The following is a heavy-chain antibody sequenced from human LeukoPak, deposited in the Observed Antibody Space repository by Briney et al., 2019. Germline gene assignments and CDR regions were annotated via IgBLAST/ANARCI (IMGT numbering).Heavy chain of an antibody. CDR3: ARGGSSGYYNDAFDI. Sequence: SETLSLTCTVSGGSISSYYWSWIRQPPGKGLEWIGHIYYSGSTNYNPSLKSRVTISVDTSKNQFSLKLSSVTAADTAVYYCARGGSSGYYNDAFDIWGQGTMVTVSS. D-gene: IGHD3-22*01. J-gene: IGHJ3*02. CDR1: GGSISSYY. CDR2: IYYSGST. V-gene: IGHV4-59*01.